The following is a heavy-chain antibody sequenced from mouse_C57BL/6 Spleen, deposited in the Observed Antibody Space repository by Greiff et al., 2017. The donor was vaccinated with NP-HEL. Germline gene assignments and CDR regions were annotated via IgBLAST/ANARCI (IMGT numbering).Heavy chain of an antibody. CDR2: IDPENGDT. D-gene: IGHD1-1*01. J-gene: IGHJ4*01. V-gene: IGHV14-4*01. Sequence: EVQLQESGAELVRPGASVKLSCTASGFNIKDDYMHWVKQRPEQGLEWIGWIDPENGDTEYASKFQGKATITADTSSNTAYLQLSSLTSEDTAVYYCTTPTVVDAMDYWGQGTSVTVSS. CDR3: TTPTVVDAMDY. CDR1: GFNIKDDY.